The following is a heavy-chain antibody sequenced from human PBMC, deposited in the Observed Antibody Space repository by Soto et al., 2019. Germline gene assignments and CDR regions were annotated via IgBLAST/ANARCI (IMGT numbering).Heavy chain of an antibody. D-gene: IGHD3-22*01. J-gene: IGHJ5*01. CDR2: ISYDGSEK. CDR1: GFSFSNYA. CDR3: AKDRRLYDNSGYSGYET. V-gene: IGHV3-30*18. Sequence: GGSLRLSCAASGFSFSNYAMNWVRQAPGKGPEWVAVISYDGSEKYYADSVKGRFTISRDNSKNTLDLQMNSLTTEDTALYYWAKDRRLYDNSGYSGYETWGRGTMVTVSS.